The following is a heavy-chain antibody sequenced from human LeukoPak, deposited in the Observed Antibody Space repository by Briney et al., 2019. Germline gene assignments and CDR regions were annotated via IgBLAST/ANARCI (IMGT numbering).Heavy chain of an antibody. J-gene: IGHJ4*02. V-gene: IGHV3-11*04. CDR1: GFTFSDYY. CDR2: ISSSSGGTI. CDR3: ATDSL. Sequence: PGGSLRLSCAASGFTFSDYYMSWIRQAPGRGLEWISYISSSSGGTIYYTDSVKGRFTISRDNAKNSLYLQMNSLRAEDTAVYYCATDSLWGQGTLVTVSS.